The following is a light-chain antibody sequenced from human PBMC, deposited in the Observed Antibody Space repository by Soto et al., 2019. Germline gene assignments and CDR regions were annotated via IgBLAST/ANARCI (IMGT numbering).Light chain of an antibody. V-gene: IGKV4-1*01. CDR2: WAS. J-gene: IGKJ4*01. CDR1: QSVLYSSNNKNY. CDR3: HQYYSTPPT. Sequence: DIVMTQSPDSLAVSLGERATINCKSSQSVLYSSNNKNYLAWYQQKPGQPPKLLIYWASTRESGVPNRFSGSGFGTDFTLTISSLQAEDVEVYYCHQYYSTPPTFGGGTKVEIK.